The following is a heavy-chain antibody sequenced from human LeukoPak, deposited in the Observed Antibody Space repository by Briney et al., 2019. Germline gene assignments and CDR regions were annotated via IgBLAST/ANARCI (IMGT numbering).Heavy chain of an antibody. D-gene: IGHD3-22*01. V-gene: IGHV3-48*01. CDR3: AKENSPWYYYDSSGPNYFDY. J-gene: IGHJ4*02. CDR1: GFTFNTYS. CDR2: ISSSSSTI. Sequence: PGGSLRLSCAASGFTFNTYSMNWVRQAPGKGLEWVSYISSSSSTIYYTDSVKGRFTISRDNSKNTLYLQMNSLRAEDTAVYYCAKENSPWYYYDSSGPNYFDYWGQGTLVTVSS.